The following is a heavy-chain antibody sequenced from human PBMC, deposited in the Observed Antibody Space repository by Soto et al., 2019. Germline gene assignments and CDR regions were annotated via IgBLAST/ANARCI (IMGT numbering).Heavy chain of an antibody. V-gene: IGHV3-73*01. J-gene: IGHJ6*03. CDR2: IRSKANSYAT. D-gene: IGHD3-10*01. CDR3: TRDRDTMVRGVIGYYYYYMDV. CDR1: GFTFSGSA. Sequence: ETLSLSCAASGFTFSGSAMHWVRQASGKGLEWVGRIRSKANSYATAYAASVKGRFTISRDDSKNTAYLQMNSLKTEDTAVYYCTRDRDTMVRGVIGYYYYYMDVWGKGTTVTVSS.